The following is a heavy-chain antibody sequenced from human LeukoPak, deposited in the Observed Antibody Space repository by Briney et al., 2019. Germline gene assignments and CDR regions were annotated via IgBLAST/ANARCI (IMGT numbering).Heavy chain of an antibody. CDR3: AKDEGVAAAGT. V-gene: IGHV3-23*01. D-gene: IGHD6-13*01. CDR2: ISGSGGST. Sequence: GGSLRLSCAASGFTFSSYSMNWVRQAPGKGLEWVSAISGSGGSTYYADSVKGRFTISRDNSKNTLYLQMNSLRAEDTAVYYCAKDEGVAAAGTWGQGTLVTVSS. J-gene: IGHJ4*02. CDR1: GFTFSSYS.